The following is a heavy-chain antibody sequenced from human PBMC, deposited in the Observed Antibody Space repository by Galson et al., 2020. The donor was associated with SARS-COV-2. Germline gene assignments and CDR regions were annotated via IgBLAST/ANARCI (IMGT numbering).Heavy chain of an antibody. CDR2: IYYSGST. J-gene: IGHJ6*02. D-gene: IGHD2-21*01. V-gene: IGHV4-39*01. CDR3: ASEEVETAIGADHYYGMDV. CDR1: GGSISSSSYY. Sequence: SETLSLTCTVSGGSISSSSYYWGWIRPPPGQGLEWIGNIYYSGSTYYNPSLKSRVTISVDTSKNQFSLKLSSVTAADTAVYYCASEEVETAIGADHYYGMDVWGQGTTVTVSS.